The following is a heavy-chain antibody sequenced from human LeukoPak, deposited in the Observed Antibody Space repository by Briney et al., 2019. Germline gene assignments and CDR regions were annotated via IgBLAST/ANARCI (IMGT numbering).Heavy chain of an antibody. CDR1: GYTFTGYY. J-gene: IGHJ6*03. Sequence: ASVKVSCKASGYTFTGYYMHWVRHAPGQGIEWMGWINPNSGGTNYAQKFQGRVTMTRDTSISTAYMELSRLRSDDTAVYYCARDRGVDYCSGGSCSHYYYYMDVWGKGTTVTISS. D-gene: IGHD2-15*01. CDR3: ARDRGVDYCSGGSCSHYYYYMDV. V-gene: IGHV1-2*02. CDR2: INPNSGGT.